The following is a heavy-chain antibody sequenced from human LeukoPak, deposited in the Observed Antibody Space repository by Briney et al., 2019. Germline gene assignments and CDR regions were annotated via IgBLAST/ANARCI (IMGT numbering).Heavy chain of an antibody. J-gene: IGHJ4*02. V-gene: IGHV3-23*01. CDR3: SRDLGD. Sequence: GGSLRLSCAASGFTFSNHAITWVRQAPGKGLEWVSSISGSGRNPYYADSVKGRFTISRDNAKNTLHLQMNSLRAEDTAMYYCSRDLGDWGQGTLVTVSS. D-gene: IGHD7-27*01. CDR1: GFTFSNHA. CDR2: ISGSGRNP.